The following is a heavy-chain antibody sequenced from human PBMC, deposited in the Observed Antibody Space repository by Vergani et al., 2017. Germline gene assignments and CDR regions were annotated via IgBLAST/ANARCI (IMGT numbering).Heavy chain of an antibody. D-gene: IGHD3-3*01. CDR3: ARAYDFWSGYYTSDAFDI. CDR1: GFTFSNYG. V-gene: IGHV3-30*02. Sequence: VQLVESGGGLVQPGRSLRLSCAASGFTFSNYGMHWVRQAPGKGLEWVAFIRYDGSNKYYADSVKGRFTISRDNSKNTLYLQMNSLRAEDTAVYYCARAYDFWSGYYTSDAFDIWGQGTMVTVSS. J-gene: IGHJ3*02. CDR2: IRYDGSNK.